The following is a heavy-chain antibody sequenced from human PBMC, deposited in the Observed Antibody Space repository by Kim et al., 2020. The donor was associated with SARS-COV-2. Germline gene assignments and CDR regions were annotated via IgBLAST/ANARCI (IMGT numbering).Heavy chain of an antibody. D-gene: IGHD4-17*01. CDR2: ISNDGTTT. Sequence: GGSLRLSCAASGFTLSDYWMHWVRQAPGKGLVWLSRISNDGTTTGYADSVRGRFTISRDNAKNMLYLQMNGLIAEDTAVYYCARNTRDYGVWEPWGQGTLVTVSS. CDR1: GFTLSDYW. V-gene: IGHV3-74*01. J-gene: IGHJ5*02. CDR3: ARNTRDYGVWEP.